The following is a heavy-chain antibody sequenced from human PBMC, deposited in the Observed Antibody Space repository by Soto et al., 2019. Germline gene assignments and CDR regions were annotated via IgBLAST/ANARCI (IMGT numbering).Heavy chain of an antibody. J-gene: IGHJ4*02. CDR3: AKDRYEWLRLTIFDY. Sequence: PGGSLRLSCAASGFTFISYSMNWVRQAPGKGLEWVSYISSSSSTIYYADSVKGRFTISRDNAKNSLYLQMNSLRDEDTALYYCAKDRYEWLRLTIFDYWGQGTPVTVSS. CDR2: ISSSSSTI. V-gene: IGHV3-48*02. D-gene: IGHD5-12*01. CDR1: GFTFISYS.